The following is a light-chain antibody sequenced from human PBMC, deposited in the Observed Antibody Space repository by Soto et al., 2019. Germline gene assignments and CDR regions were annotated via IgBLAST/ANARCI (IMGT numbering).Light chain of an antibody. CDR2: NNN. J-gene: IGLJ2*01. CDR3: ASWDDSLNDVL. Sequence: QSVLTQPPSASGTPGQRVTISCSGSYSNFGSNIVNWYQHFPGTAPKLLVYNNNKRPSGVPDRFSASKSGTSVSLANSGLQSEDEAIYYCASWDDSLNDVLFGGGTKLTVL. V-gene: IGLV1-44*01. CDR1: YSNFGSNI.